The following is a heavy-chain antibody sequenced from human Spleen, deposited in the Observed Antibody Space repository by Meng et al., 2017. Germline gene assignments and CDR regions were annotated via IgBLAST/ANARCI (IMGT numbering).Heavy chain of an antibody. Sequence: LSLTCAASGFTFSDYYMSWIRQAPGKGLEWLSYMSTSGSTIYYADSVKGRFTISRDNTKNSLYLQMNSLRAEDTAVYYCAREVSAAAEDYWGQGTLVTVSS. CDR2: MSTSGSTI. D-gene: IGHD6-13*01. CDR3: AREVSAAAEDY. V-gene: IGHV3-11*01. J-gene: IGHJ4*02. CDR1: GFTFSDYY.